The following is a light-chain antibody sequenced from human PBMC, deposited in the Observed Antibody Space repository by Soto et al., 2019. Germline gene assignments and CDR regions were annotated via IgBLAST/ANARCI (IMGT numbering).Light chain of an antibody. CDR2: MAS. CDR3: RHYNSYLET. CDR1: QSISTW. Sequence: DMQMAQSPSTLSASVGDRVTTTCRASQSISTWLAWYQQKPGRAPKLLIYMASTLESGVPSRFSGSGSGTEFTLTISSLQPDDFATYYCRHYNSYLETFGQGTRVEIK. V-gene: IGKV1-5*03. J-gene: IGKJ1*01.